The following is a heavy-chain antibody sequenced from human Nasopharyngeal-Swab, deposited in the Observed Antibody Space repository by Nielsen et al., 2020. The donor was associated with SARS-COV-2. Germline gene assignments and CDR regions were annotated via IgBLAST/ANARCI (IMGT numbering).Heavy chain of an antibody. J-gene: IGHJ2*01. V-gene: IGHV4-59*01. CDR3: ARPGGSGEPYWYFDL. D-gene: IGHD3-16*01. CDR1: GDSIISYY. CDR2: MSYSGST. Sequence: AYTLSLTCSVSGDSIISYYWSWIPQPPGKGLEWIGYMSYSGSTSHNPSLKSRVPISVDTSKNQISLELTSVTAADTAVYYCARPGGSGEPYWYFDLWGRGTLVTVSS.